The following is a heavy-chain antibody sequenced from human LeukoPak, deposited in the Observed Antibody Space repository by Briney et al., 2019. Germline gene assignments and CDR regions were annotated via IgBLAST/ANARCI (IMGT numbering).Heavy chain of an antibody. D-gene: IGHD6-13*01. CDR3: ARDKKFFGAAAGRSFDY. J-gene: IGHJ4*02. CDR1: GFTFSSYA. V-gene: IGHV3-23*01. Sequence: PGGSLRLSCAASGFTFSSYAMSWVRQAPGKGLEWVSAISGSGGSTYYADSVKGRFTISRDNAKNSLYLQMNSLRAEDTAVYYCARDKKFFGAAAGRSFDYWGQGTLVTVSS. CDR2: ISGSGGST.